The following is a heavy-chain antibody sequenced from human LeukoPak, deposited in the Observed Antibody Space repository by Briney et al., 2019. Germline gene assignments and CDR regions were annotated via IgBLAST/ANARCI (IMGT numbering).Heavy chain of an antibody. Sequence: GGSLRLSCAASGFSVSSKYMSWVRQAPGKGLEWVSVLYTAGDTYYADSVKDRFTISRDNSKNTLSLQMNSLRPDDTALYYCAGGQMFTSGGFESWGQGALVTVSS. CDR3: AGGQMFTSGGFES. CDR2: LYTAGDT. D-gene: IGHD6-19*01. V-gene: IGHV3-53*01. J-gene: IGHJ4*02. CDR1: GFSVSSKY.